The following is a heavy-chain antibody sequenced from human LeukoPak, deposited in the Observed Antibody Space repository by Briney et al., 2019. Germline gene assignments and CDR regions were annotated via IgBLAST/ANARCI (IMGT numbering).Heavy chain of an antibody. CDR1: GFTFSSYS. CDR2: ISSSSSYI. Sequence: GGSLRLSCAASGFTFSSYSMNWVRQAPGKGLEWVSSISSSSSYIYYADSVKGRFTISRDNAKNSLYLQMNSLRAEDTAVYYCARDQLSSWYEVMDYWGQGTLVTVSS. D-gene: IGHD6-13*01. J-gene: IGHJ4*02. CDR3: ARDQLSSWYEVMDY. V-gene: IGHV3-21*01.